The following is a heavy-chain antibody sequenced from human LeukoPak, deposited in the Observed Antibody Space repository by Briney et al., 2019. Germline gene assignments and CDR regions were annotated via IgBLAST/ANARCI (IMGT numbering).Heavy chain of an antibody. CDR3: ARGITMVRGVIIVEFDY. J-gene: IGHJ4*02. Sequence: SETLSLTRAVYGGSFSGYYWSWIRQPPGKGLEWIGEINHSGSTNYNPSLKSRVTISVDTSKNQFSLKLSSVTAADTAVYYCARGITMVRGVIIVEFDYWGQGTLVTVSS. V-gene: IGHV4-34*01. D-gene: IGHD3-10*01. CDR2: INHSGST. CDR1: GGSFSGYY.